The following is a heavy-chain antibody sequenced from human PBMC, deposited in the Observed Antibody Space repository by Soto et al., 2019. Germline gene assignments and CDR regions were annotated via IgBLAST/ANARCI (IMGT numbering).Heavy chain of an antibody. J-gene: IGHJ4*02. CDR1: GFTFSSYW. D-gene: IGHD2-2*01. V-gene: IGHV3-74*03. CDR3: ARVETCSSTSCYSVFDY. Sequence: EVQLVESGGGLVQPGGSLRLSCAASGFTFSSYWMHWVRQAPGKGLVWVSRINSDGSSTTYADSVKGRFTISRDNAKNMLYLQRNSLRAEDTAVYYCARVETCSSTSCYSVFDYWGQGTLVTVSS. CDR2: INSDGSST.